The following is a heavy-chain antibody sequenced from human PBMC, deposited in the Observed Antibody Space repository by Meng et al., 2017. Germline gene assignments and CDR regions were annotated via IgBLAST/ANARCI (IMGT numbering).Heavy chain of an antibody. D-gene: IGHD6-13*01. CDR3: ARRGIAAAGNNWIDP. CDR1: GCSTSSSSW. V-gene: IGHV4-4*02. J-gene: IGHJ5*02. Sequence: VHVPGAGPCLGTPSGSLALTRSVSGCSTSSSSWWSWVRQPPGKGLEWIGEIYHSGSTNYNPSLQSRVTISVDKSKNQFSLKLSSVTAADTAVYYCARRGIAAAGNNWIDPWGQGTLVTVSS. CDR2: IYHSGST.